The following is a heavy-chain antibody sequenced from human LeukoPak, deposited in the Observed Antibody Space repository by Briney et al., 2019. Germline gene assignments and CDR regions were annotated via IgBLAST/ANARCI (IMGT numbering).Heavy chain of an antibody. J-gene: IGHJ4*02. V-gene: IGHV3-30*04. CDR2: ITYDGSTK. CDR1: GFTFAGYT. D-gene: IGHD3-16*02. CDR3: AKDRSWHGLEY. Sequence: HPGGSLRLSCAASGFTFAGYTMHWVRQAPGKGLEWATLITYDGSTKYYADSVKGRFTISRDNSKNRLYLQMDSLRGEDTAVYYCAKDRSWHGLEYWGQGALVTVSS.